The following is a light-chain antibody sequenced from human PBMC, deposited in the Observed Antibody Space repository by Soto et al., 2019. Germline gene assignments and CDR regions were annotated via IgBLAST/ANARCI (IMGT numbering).Light chain of an antibody. CDR2: EVG. V-gene: IGLV2-8*01. Sequence: QSVLTQPPSASGSPGQSVTISCTGTSSDVGGYNYVSWYQQLPGEAPKLVIYEVGRRPSGVPYRFSGSKSGNTASLTVSRLQNEHEADHSRSSYDGRNNYVFGSGTKVTVL. CDR3: SSYDGRNNYV. J-gene: IGLJ1*01. CDR1: SSDVGGYNY.